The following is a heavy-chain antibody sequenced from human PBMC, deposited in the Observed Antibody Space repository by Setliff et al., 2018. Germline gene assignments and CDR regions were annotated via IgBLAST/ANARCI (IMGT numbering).Heavy chain of an antibody. CDR3: ARDGREQWLVPPGY. CDR1: GFTFSSYW. Sequence: PGGSLRLSCAASGFTFSSYWMSWVRQAPGKGLEWVSSISSSSSYIYYADSVKGRFTISRDNAKNSLYLQMNSLRAEDTAVYYCARDGREQWLVPPGYWGQGTLVTVSS. V-gene: IGHV3-21*01. D-gene: IGHD6-19*01. CDR2: ISSSSSYI. J-gene: IGHJ4*02.